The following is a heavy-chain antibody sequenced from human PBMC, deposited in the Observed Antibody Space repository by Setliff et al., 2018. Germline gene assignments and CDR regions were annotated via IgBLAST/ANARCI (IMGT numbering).Heavy chain of an antibody. CDR1: GGTFNSNA. J-gene: IGHJ4*02. V-gene: IGHV1-69*05. D-gene: IGHD3-22*01. Sequence: SVKVSCKASGGTFNSNAIRWVRQAPGQGLEWMGGIMPIFGTTNYAQNFQGRVTITTDESTSTAYMELSSLRPEDTAVYYCAREKGYYFDSNNYYYYFDYRGQGTLVTVSS. CDR3: AREKGYYFDSNNYYYYFDY. CDR2: IMPIFGTT.